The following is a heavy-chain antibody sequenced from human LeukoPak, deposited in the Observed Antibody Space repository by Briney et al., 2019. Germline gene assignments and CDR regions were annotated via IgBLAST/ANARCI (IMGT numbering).Heavy chain of an antibody. CDR3: ARDPNRLADYGGDYFDH. CDR2: ISNDGSHK. D-gene: IGHD4-23*01. J-gene: IGHJ4*02. Sequence: GGSLRLSCAASGFPFSSYSMHWVRQAPGNGLEWVAVISNDGSHKYYADSVKGRFIISRDNSKNSLSLQMDTLRPDDTAVFYCARDPNRLADYGGDYFDHWGQGTLVTVSS. CDR1: GFPFSSYS. V-gene: IGHV3-30*04.